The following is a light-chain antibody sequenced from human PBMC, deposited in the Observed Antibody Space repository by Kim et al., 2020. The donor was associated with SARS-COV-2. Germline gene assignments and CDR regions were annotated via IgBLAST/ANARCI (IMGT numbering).Light chain of an antibody. CDR1: QSVSSN. CDR3: QQFNDWPRT. J-gene: IGKJ1*01. CDR2: GAS. Sequence: EIVMTQSPATLSVSPGERATLSCRASQSVSSNLVWYQRKPGQAPRLLIYGASTRATDIPARFSGGGSGTEFTLTISSLQSEDFAVYYCQQFNDWPRTFGQGTKVDIK. V-gene: IGKV3-15*01.